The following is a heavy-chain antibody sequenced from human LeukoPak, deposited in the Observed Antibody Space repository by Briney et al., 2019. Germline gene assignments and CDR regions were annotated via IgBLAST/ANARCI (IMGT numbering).Heavy chain of an antibody. CDR1: GFTYSSFA. J-gene: IGHJ5*02. Sequence: GGSLRLSCAASGFTYSSFAMSWVRQAPGKGLEWVAFISYEGSNKYYADSVKGRFTISRDNSKNTLYLQVNSLRAEDTAVYYCARDVYYDSGSRIENWLDPWGQGTLVTVSS. CDR2: ISYEGSNK. D-gene: IGHD3-10*01. CDR3: ARDVYYDSGSRIENWLDP. V-gene: IGHV3-30-3*01.